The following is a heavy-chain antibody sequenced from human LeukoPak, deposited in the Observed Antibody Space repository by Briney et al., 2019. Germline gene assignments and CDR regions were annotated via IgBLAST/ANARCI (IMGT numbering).Heavy chain of an antibody. CDR2: IGSSGSTI. J-gene: IGHJ4*02. D-gene: IGHD3-10*01. CDR1: GFTFSSYE. V-gene: IGHV3-48*03. CDR3: ARGGVDYYGSGTYYLMYYFDY. Sequence: GGSLRLSCAASGFTFSSYEMNWVRQAPGKGLEWVAYIGSSGSTIYYRDTVEGRFTISRDNAKNSLYLQMNSLRAEDTAVYFCARGGVDYYGSGTYYLMYYFDYWGQGALVTVSS.